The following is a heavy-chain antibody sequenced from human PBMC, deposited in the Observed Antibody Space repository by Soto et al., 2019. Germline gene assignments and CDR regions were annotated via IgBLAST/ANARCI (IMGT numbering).Heavy chain of an antibody. CDR3: AKGETLTGYPGYYYHSMNV. V-gene: IGHV3-30*18. D-gene: IGHD3-9*01. Sequence: QVQLVESGGGVVQPGGSLRLSCAGSGFIFSSYGIHWVRQPPGKGLEWVAVISYDGSNKYYAESVKGRFTISRDNFKNTLYLQMNSLRGEDTAVYYCAKGETLTGYPGYYYHSMNVW. CDR1: GFIFSSYG. CDR2: ISYDGSNK. J-gene: IGHJ6*01.